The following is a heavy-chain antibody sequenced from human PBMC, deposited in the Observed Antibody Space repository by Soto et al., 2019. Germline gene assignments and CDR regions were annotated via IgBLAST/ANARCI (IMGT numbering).Heavy chain of an antibody. V-gene: IGHV3-66*01. CDR2: IYSGGST. Sequence: PGGSLRLSCEASGFTVSSNYMNWVRQAPGKGLQWVSVIYSGGSTYYADSVKGRFTISRDNAKNTLYLQMNSLRAEDTAVYYCARVETCSSTSCYSVFDYWGQGTLVTVSS. J-gene: IGHJ4*02. D-gene: IGHD2-2*01. CDR1: GFTVSSNY. CDR3: ARVETCSSTSCYSVFDY.